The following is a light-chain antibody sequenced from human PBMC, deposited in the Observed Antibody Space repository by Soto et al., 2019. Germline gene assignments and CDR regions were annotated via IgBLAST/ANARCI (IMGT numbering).Light chain of an antibody. Sequence: QSVLTQPASVSGSPGQSITISCTGTSSDVGGYNYVSWYQHHPGKAPKLMIYEVSNRPSGASNRFSGSKSGNTASLTISGLQAEDEADYYCSSYTSSSTKVFGTGT. J-gene: IGLJ1*01. CDR3: SSYTSSSTKV. CDR1: SSDVGGYNY. CDR2: EVS. V-gene: IGLV2-14*01.